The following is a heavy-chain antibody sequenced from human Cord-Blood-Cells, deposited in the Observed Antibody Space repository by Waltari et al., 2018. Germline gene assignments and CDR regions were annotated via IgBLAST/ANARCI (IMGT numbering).Heavy chain of an antibody. CDR1: GYPLTALS. D-gene: IGHD3-10*01. V-gene: IGHV1-24*01. CDR3: ATVRITMVRGVIKGDYFDY. Sequence: QVQPVQSGAEVKTPGASVKVSCKVPGYPLTALSMHWVRQVPGNGIEWMGGFDPEDGETIYAQKFQGRVTMTEDTSTDTAYMELSSLRSEDTAVYYCATVRITMVRGVIKGDYFDYWGQGTLVTVSS. CDR2: FDPEDGET. J-gene: IGHJ4*02.